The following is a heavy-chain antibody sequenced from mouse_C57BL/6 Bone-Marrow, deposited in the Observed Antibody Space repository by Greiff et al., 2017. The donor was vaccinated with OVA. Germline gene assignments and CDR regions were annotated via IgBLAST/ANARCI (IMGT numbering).Heavy chain of an antibody. Sequence: QVQLQQSGPGLVQPSQSLSITCTVSGFSLTSYGVHWVRQSPGKGLEWLGVIWSGGSTDSNAAFISRLSISKDKSKIQVFFNMNSLLADDTSICYCASPSFWFAYWGQGTLVTVSA. CDR1: GFSLTSYG. CDR3: ASPSFWFAY. CDR2: IWSGGST. D-gene: IGHD1-1*01. V-gene: IGHV2-2*01. J-gene: IGHJ3*01.